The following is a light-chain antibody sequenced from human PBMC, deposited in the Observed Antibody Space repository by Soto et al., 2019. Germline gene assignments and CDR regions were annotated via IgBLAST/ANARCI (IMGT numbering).Light chain of an antibody. V-gene: IGKV1-27*01. CDR1: QGIGNS. J-gene: IGKJ1*01. CDR2: TAS. Sequence: DIQMTQSPSSLSASVGDRVTITCRASQGIGNSLAWYQQKPGRVPNLLMYTASTLLSGVPSRFSVSGSGTYFTLTISSLQPEDVATYYCQKYDSAPWTFGQGTKVEIK. CDR3: QKYDSAPWT.